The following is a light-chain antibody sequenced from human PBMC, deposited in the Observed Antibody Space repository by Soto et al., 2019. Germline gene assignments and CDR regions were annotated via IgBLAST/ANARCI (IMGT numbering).Light chain of an antibody. J-gene: IGKJ1*01. Sequence: DIQVTQSPSSLSASLGDRVTITCRASENIKNYLSWYQQKPGKAPKLLIYGASTLKTGVPSRFIGRGCVTDFTFTIGSLQPDDFATYYCAQIYSAQWTFGQGTRV. CDR2: GAS. V-gene: IGKV1-39*01. CDR3: AQIYSAQWT. CDR1: ENIKNY.